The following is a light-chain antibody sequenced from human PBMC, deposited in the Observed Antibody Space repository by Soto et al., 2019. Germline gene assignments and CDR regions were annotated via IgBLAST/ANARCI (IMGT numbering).Light chain of an antibody. Sequence: DIQMTQSPSSLSASVGDRVTVTCRASQGISSFLAWYQQKPGKVPKLLIYAASTLQPGVPSRFSGSGYGKEFPLPLSSLQPEDVATYYCQKYDSAPSLTFGGGTKVEIK. CDR1: QGISSF. CDR2: AAS. J-gene: IGKJ4*01. CDR3: QKYDSAPSLT. V-gene: IGKV1-27*01.